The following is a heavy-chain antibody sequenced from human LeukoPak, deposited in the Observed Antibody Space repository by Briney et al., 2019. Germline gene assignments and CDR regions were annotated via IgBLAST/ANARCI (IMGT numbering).Heavy chain of an antibody. CDR1: GGSISSGSYY. V-gene: IGHV4-39*01. CDR3: ARSNYGDPAYYFDY. J-gene: IGHJ4*02. D-gene: IGHD4-17*01. CDR2: IYYSGST. Sequence: SETLSLTCTVSGGSISSGSYYWGWIRQPPGKGLEWIGSIYYSGSTYYNPSLKSRVTISVDTSKNQFSLKLSSVTAADTAVYYCARSNYGDPAYYFDYWGQGTLVTVSS.